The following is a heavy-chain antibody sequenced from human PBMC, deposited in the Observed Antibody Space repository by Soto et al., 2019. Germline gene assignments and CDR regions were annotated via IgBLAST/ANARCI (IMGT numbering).Heavy chain of an antibody. CDR2: ISPSTSHI. V-gene: IGHV3-21*01. CDR1: GFTFSSCT. D-gene: IGHD2-15*01. CDR3: SGCSGGACHQHYGMDV. J-gene: IGHJ6*02. Sequence: EVHLVESGGGMVKPGGSLRLSCAVSGFTFSSCTMNWVRQAPAKGLEWVSSISPSTSHIYYADSVKGRFTISRDNAKHPLFRQMQSLRAEDAAGYYCSGCSGGACHQHYGMDVWGQGPTVTVAS.